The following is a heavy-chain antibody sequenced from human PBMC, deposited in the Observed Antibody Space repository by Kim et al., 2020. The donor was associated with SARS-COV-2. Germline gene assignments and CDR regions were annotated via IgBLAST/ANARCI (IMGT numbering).Heavy chain of an antibody. J-gene: IGHJ6*02. D-gene: IGHD4-17*01. CDR2: INAGNGNT. CDR1: GYTFTSYA. Sequence: ASVKVSCKASGYTFTSYAMHWVRQAPGQRLDWMGWINAGNGNTKYSQKFQGRVTITRDTSASTAYMELSSLRSEDTAVYYCAYGDYVSGYYYYGMDVWGQGTTVTVSS. V-gene: IGHV1-3*01. CDR3: AYGDYVSGYYYYGMDV.